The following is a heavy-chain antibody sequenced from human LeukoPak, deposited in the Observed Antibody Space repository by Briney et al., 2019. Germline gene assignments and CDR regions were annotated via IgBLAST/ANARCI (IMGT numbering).Heavy chain of an antibody. D-gene: IGHD6-19*01. J-gene: IGHJ5*02. V-gene: IGHV1-3*01. CDR3: ARDRGAYSSGWYGVSNWFDP. CDR2: IDAGNDNT. CDR1: GYTFTXXL. Sequence: KXSXXAXGYTFTXXLIHWVRQAPGQRXEGMGWIDAGNDNTKYSQKFQGRVTITRDTSASTAYMELSSLKSEDTAVYYCARDRGAYSSGWYGVSNWFDPWGQGTLVTVSS.